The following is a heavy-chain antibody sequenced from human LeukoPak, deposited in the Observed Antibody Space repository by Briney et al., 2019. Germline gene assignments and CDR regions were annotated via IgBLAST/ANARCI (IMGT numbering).Heavy chain of an antibody. V-gene: IGHV3-23*01. CDR1: GFTFSSYA. J-gene: IGHJ3*02. CDR3: AKFLQWLLLPNDAFDI. CDR2: ISGSGGST. D-gene: IGHD3-3*01. Sequence: EGSLRLSCAASGFTFSSYAMSWVRQAPGKGLEWVSAISGSGGSTYYADSVKGRFTISRDNSKNTLYLQMNSLRAEDTAVYYCAKFLQWLLLPNDAFDIWGQGTMVTVSS.